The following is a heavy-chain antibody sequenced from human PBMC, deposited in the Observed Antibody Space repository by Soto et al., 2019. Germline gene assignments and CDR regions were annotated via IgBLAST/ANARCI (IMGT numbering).Heavy chain of an antibody. CDR3: ARGRYGDY. CDR1: GYTFTSYG. D-gene: IGHD4-17*01. V-gene: IGHV1-18*01. CDR2: ISAHNHNT. Sequence: QVHLVQSGAEVKKPGASVKVSCKGSGYTFTSYGISWVRQAPGQGLEWMGWISAHNHNTNYAQELQGRVTVTTDTSTSTAYMELRSLISDDTAVSYCARGRYGDYWGQGTLVTVSS. J-gene: IGHJ4*02.